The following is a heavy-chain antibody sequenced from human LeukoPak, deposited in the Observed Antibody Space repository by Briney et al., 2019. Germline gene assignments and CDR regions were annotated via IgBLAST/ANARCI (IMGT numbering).Heavy chain of an antibody. CDR1: GYTFTGYA. D-gene: IGHD6-13*01. Sequence: GTSVKVSCKASGYTFTGYAMHWVRQAPGQRLEWMGWINAGNGNTKYSQKFQGRVTITRDTSASTAYMELSSLRSEDTAVYYCARDYSLAAAVNYWGQGTLVTVSS. V-gene: IGHV1-3*01. J-gene: IGHJ4*02. CDR3: ARDYSLAAAVNY. CDR2: INAGNGNT.